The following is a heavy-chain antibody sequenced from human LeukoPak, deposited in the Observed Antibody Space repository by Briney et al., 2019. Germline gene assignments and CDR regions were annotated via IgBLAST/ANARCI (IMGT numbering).Heavy chain of an antibody. J-gene: IGHJ4*02. CDR3: GTESGYAVGDN. CDR2: IYTNGNT. V-gene: IGHV3-53*01. D-gene: IGHD5-12*01. Sequence: PGGSLRLSCAASGFTVRSNYMTWFRQAPGRGLEWVSVIYTNGNTYYADSVKGRFSISRDNSKNTLFLQMNSLRAEDTAVYYCGTESGYAVGDNWGQGTLVTVSS. CDR1: GFTVRSNY.